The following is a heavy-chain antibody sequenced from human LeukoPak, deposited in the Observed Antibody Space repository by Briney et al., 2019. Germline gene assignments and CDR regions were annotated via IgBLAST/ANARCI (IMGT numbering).Heavy chain of an antibody. Sequence: PGGSLRLPCAASGITFSTAWMSWFRQAPGKGLEWVGRIKSKIGGATADYAAPVKDRFTISRGDSKNTLYLQMNSLRTEDTAVYYCATDRAWFDPWGQGTLVTVSS. J-gene: IGHJ5*02. CDR1: GITFSTAW. V-gene: IGHV3-15*01. D-gene: IGHD3-10*01. CDR2: IKSKIGGATA. CDR3: ATDRAWFDP.